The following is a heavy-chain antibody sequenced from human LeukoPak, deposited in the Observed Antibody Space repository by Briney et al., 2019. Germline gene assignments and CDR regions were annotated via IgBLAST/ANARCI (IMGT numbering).Heavy chain of an antibody. J-gene: IGHJ4*02. D-gene: IGHD7-27*01. Sequence: GRSLRLSCAASGFTFSSYGMHWVRQAPGKGLEWVANIKQDGREKYYVDSVKGRFTISRDNAKNSLYLQMNSLRADDTAVYYCAGQLGIPYYFDYWGQGTLVTVSS. V-gene: IGHV3-7*03. CDR2: IKQDGREK. CDR1: GFTFSSYG. CDR3: AGQLGIPYYFDY.